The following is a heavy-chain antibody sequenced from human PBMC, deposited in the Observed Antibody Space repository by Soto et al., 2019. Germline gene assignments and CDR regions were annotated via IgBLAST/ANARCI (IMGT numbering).Heavy chain of an antibody. D-gene: IGHD2-8*01. CDR2: IYYDGSNR. V-gene: IGHV3-33*01. CDR3: ARAFCTNGVCYYFFDY. Sequence: GGSLRLSCAASGFTFGTYAMHWVRQAPGRGLEWVAVIYYDGSNRYYGDAVKGRFTISRDNSKSTLYLQMSSLRAEDTAVYYCARAFCTNGVCYYFFDYWGHGTLVTVSS. CDR1: GFTFGTYA. J-gene: IGHJ4*01.